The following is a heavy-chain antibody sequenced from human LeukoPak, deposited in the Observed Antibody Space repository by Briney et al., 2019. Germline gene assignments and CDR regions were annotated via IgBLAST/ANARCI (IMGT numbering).Heavy chain of an antibody. Sequence: GGSLRLSCAASGFTFDDYAMLWVRQAPGKGLEWVSGISWNSGSIGYADSVKGRFTISRDNAKNSLYLQMNSLRAEDTALYYCAKDKGGIVVAWGRGTLVTVSS. J-gene: IGHJ5*02. D-gene: IGHD2-2*01. CDR3: AKDKGGIVVA. V-gene: IGHV3-9*01. CDR1: GFTFDDYA. CDR2: ISWNSGSI.